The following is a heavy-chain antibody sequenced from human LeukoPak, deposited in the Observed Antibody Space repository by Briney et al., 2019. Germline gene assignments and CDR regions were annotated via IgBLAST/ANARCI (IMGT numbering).Heavy chain of an antibody. CDR2: IKQDGSDK. D-gene: IGHD3-16*01. Sequence: GGSLRLSCAASGFTFSTYAMHWVRQAPGKGLEWVANIKQDGSDKYYVDSVKGRFTISRDNAKNSLYLQMNSLRAEDTAVYFCARGITFGGTRYYFDNWGQGALVTVSS. V-gene: IGHV3-7*01. J-gene: IGHJ4*02. CDR3: ARGITFGGTRYYFDN. CDR1: GFTFSTYA.